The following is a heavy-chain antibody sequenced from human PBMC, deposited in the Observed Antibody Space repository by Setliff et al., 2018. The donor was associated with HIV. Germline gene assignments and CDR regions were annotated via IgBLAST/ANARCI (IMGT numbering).Heavy chain of an antibody. CDR3: ARGKSGSYDAYDM. V-gene: IGHV4-4*02. CDR1: GGSISSSNC. D-gene: IGHD5-12*01. CDR2: IYHSGST. Sequence: SETLSLTCAVSGGSISSSNCWSWVRQPPGKGLEWIGEIYHSGSTNYNPSLKSRVTISVDTSTNQVSLQLSSVTAADTAVYYCARGKSGSYDAYDMWGQGTMVTVSS. J-gene: IGHJ3*02.